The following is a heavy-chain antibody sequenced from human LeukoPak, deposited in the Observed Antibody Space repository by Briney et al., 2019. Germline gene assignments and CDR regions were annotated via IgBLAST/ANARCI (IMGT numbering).Heavy chain of an antibody. V-gene: IGHV4-61*02. D-gene: IGHD3-10*01. CDR2: IYTSGST. CDR1: GDSIICGSYY. J-gene: IGHJ5*01. Sequence: PSETLSLTCTVSGDSIICGSYYWTWIRQPAGKTLEWIVRIYTSGSTNYNPSVESRATISIVTADNQFSLRLSSVTAADTAIYYCARVWWHRGPWFDSWGQGTLVTASS. CDR3: ARVWWHRGPWFDS.